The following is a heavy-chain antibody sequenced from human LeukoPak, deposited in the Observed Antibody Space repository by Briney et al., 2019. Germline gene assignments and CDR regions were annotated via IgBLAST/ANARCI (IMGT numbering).Heavy chain of an antibody. CDR1: GFTFSSYS. J-gene: IGHJ6*02. V-gene: IGHV3-48*04. D-gene: IGHD2-2*01. Sequence: PGRSLRLSCAASGFTFSSYSMNWVRQAPGKGLEWVSYISSSSSTIYYADSVKGRFTISRDNAKNSLYLQMNSLRAEDTAVYYCATPTYCSSTSCRYSNYGMDVWGQGTTVTVSS. CDR2: ISSSSSTI. CDR3: ATPTYCSSTSCRYSNYGMDV.